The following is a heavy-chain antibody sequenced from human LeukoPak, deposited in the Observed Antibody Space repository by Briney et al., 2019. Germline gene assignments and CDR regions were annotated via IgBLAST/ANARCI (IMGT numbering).Heavy chain of an antibody. J-gene: IGHJ4*02. Sequence: ASVKVSCKASGYTFTGYHVHWVRQAPGQGLEWMGWINPNSGGTNYAQKFQGRVTMTRDTSISTAYMELSRLRSDDTAVYYCARDLLNWNYDYWGQGTLVTVSS. CDR2: INPNSGGT. CDR3: ARDLLNWNYDY. D-gene: IGHD1-7*01. V-gene: IGHV1-2*02. CDR1: GYTFTGYH.